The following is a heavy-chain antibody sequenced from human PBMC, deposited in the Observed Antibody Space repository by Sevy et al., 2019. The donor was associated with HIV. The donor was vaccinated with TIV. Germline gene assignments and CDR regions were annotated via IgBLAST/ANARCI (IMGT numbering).Heavy chain of an antibody. V-gene: IGHV3-48*01. CDR1: GFSFSIYS. CDR3: ASQRGGYERLYYFDY. CDR2: MSNTGSTI. D-gene: IGHD5-12*01. J-gene: IGHJ4*01. Sequence: GGSLRLSCAASGFSFSIYSMNWIRQAPGRGLEWVSYMSNTGSTIHYADSVKGRFTISRDNAKNSLYLQMNSLRAEDTAVYYCASQRGGYERLYYFDYWGHGTLVTVSS.